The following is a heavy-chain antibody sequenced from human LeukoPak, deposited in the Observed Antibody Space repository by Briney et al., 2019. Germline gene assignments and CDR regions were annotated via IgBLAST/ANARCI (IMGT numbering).Heavy chain of an antibody. V-gene: IGHV3-23*01. Sequence: GGSLRLSCAASGFTFSSDAMSWDRQAPGKGLGWVAAISGSGGSTYYAASVQGRFPISRDNSKNTLYLQMTRLRAEDTAVYYCAKDLPSFDYWGQGPLVTVSS. J-gene: IGHJ4*02. CDR3: AKDLPSFDY. CDR2: ISGSGGST. CDR1: GFTFSSDA.